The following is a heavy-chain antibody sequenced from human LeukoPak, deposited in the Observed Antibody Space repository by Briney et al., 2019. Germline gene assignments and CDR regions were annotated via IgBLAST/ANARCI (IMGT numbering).Heavy chain of an antibody. D-gene: IGHD6-13*01. CDR1: GYTFTSYD. Sequence: GASVKVSCKASGYTFTSYDINWVRQATGQGLEWMGWMNPNSGNTGYAQKFQGRVTMTRNTSISTAYMELSSLRPEDTAVYYCARRNPYSSSWYDGFDYWGQGTLVTVSS. CDR2: MNPNSGNT. V-gene: IGHV1-8*01. CDR3: ARRNPYSSSWYDGFDY. J-gene: IGHJ4*02.